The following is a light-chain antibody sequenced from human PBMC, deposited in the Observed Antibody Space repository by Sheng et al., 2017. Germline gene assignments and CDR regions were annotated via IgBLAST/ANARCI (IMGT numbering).Light chain of an antibody. Sequence: DIVMTQSPDSLAVSLGERATINCKSSQSVLYSSNNENYLAWYQQKPGQPPKLLIYWASTRASGVPDRFSGSGSATDFTLTISSLQAEDVAVYYCQQYYTTPPWTFGQGTKVEIK. CDR1: QSVLYSSNNENY. V-gene: IGKV4-1*01. J-gene: IGKJ1*01. CDR3: QQYYTTPPWT. CDR2: WAS.